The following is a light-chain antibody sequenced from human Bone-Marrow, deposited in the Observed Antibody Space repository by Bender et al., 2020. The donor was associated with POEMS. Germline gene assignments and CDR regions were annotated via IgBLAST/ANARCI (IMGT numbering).Light chain of an antibody. CDR3: QTWGTGHVI. CDR1: SGHSTYA. Sequence: QLVVTQSPSVSASLGASVKLTCTLASGHSTYAVAWHQQQPGKGPRYVMKLSADGRHSKGDGIPGRFSGSSSGAERYLTISSLQPEDEADYYCQTWGTGHVIFGGGTKVIVL. CDR2: LSADGRH. V-gene: IGLV4-69*02. J-gene: IGLJ2*01.